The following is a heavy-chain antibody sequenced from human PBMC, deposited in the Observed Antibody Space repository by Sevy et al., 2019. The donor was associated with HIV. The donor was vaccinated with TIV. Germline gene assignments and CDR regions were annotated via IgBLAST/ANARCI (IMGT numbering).Heavy chain of an antibody. D-gene: IGHD3-3*01. Sequence: GGSLRLSCAASGFTFSNYYMNWIRQAPGKGLEWVSYISGTGNTKYYTDSVKGRFTISRDNAKNSLFLQMDSLRVEDTAVYYCARDPTYYDFRSGYYTGWFDPWGQGTLVTVSS. J-gene: IGHJ5*02. CDR3: ARDPTYYDFRSGYYTGWFDP. CDR2: ISGTGNTK. V-gene: IGHV3-11*01. CDR1: GFTFSNYY.